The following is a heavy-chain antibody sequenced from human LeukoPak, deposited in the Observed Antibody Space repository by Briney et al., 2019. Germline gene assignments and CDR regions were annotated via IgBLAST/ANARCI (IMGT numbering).Heavy chain of an antibody. CDR2: IKQHGSEK. V-gene: IGHV3-7*01. J-gene: IGHJ4*02. CDR3: ARIGIDYLASYHFDY. Sequence: PGGSLRLSCAASGFTFNYTWMSWVRQAPGRGLEWVATIKQHGSEKLYVDYVKGRFTISRDNTKSSLYLQMNRLGAEDTAVYYCARIGIDYLASYHFDYWGQGTLVTVPS. D-gene: IGHD2/OR15-2a*01. CDR1: GFTFNYTW.